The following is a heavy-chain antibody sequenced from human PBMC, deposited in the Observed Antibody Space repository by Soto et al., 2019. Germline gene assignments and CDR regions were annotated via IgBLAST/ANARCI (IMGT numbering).Heavy chain of an antibody. CDR3: VKGEYYYDSSGYYPFDY. D-gene: IGHD3-22*01. CDR2: ISTNGGST. Sequence: GGSLRLSCSASGFTFSIYAMHWVRQAPGKGLEYVSSISTNGGSTDYADSVKGRFTISRGNSKNTVYLQMSSLRVEDTAVYYCVKGEYYYDSSGYYPFDYWGQGT. CDR1: GFTFSIYA. V-gene: IGHV3-64D*06. J-gene: IGHJ4*02.